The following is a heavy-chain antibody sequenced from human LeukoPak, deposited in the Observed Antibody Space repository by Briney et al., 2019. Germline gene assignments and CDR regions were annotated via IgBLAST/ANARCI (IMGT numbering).Heavy chain of an antibody. J-gene: IGHJ4*02. CDR3: ARGGITTVTADY. CDR1: GYTFTSYD. CDR2: MSPKRGYT. Sequence: ASVKVSCKASGYTFTSYDINWVRQANGQGLEWMGWMSPKRGYTGYARKFQGRVTMTRDTSTNTAYMELTSLRSEDTAVYYCARGGITTVTADYWGQGTLVTVSS. D-gene: IGHD2-21*02. V-gene: IGHV1-8*01.